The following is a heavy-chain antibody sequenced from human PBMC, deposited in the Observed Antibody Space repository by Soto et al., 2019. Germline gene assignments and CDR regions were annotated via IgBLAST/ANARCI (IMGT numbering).Heavy chain of an antibody. CDR3: ARAGAWHSWNGLGAFDI. CDR1: GGTFSSYA. J-gene: IGHJ3*02. Sequence: SVKVSCKASGGTFSSYAISWVRQAPGQGLEWMGGIIPIFGTANYAQKFQGRVTITADESTSTAYMELSSLRSEDTAVYYCARAGAWHSWNGLGAFDIWGQGTMVTVSS. D-gene: IGHD1-1*01. CDR2: IIPIFGTA. V-gene: IGHV1-69*13.